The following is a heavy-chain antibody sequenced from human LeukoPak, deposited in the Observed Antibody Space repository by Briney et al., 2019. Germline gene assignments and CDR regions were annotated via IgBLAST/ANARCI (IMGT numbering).Heavy chain of an antibody. D-gene: IGHD5-18*01. CDR2: INHSGST. CDR1: GGAFSGYY. V-gene: IGHV4-34*01. J-gene: IGHJ4*02. CDR3: ARAADTAMVTVDY. Sequence: SETVSLTCAVYGGAFSGYYWSWIPQPPGKGLEWIGEINHSGSTNYNPSLKSRVTISVDTAKNQFSLKLSSVTAADTAVYYCARAADTAMVTVDYWGQGTLVTVSS.